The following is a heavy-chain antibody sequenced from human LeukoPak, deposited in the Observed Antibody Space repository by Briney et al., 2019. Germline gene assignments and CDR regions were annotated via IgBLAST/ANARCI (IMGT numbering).Heavy chain of an antibody. CDR3: ARDSGYSYGAFDP. D-gene: IGHD5-18*01. CDR1: GFTFSSYS. Sequence: GGSLRLSCAASGFTFSSYSMNWVRQAPGKGLEWVSFISGSSSYIYYADSVKGRFTISRDNAKNSLYLQMNSLRAEDTAVYYCARDSGYSYGAFDPWGQGTLVTVSS. V-gene: IGHV3-21*01. J-gene: IGHJ5*02. CDR2: ISGSSSYI.